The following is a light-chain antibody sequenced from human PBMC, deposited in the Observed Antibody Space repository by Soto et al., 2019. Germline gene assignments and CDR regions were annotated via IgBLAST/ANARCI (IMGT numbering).Light chain of an antibody. Sequence: DIQMTQSPSSLSASVGYRFTITCRASQSISSYLNWYQQKPGKAPKLLIYAASSLQSGVPSRFSGTGSGTGFTFTISSLQPEDIATYYCQQYDKFGQGTRREIK. J-gene: IGKJ5*01. CDR2: AAS. CDR3: QQYDK. CDR1: QSISSY. V-gene: IGKV1-33*01.